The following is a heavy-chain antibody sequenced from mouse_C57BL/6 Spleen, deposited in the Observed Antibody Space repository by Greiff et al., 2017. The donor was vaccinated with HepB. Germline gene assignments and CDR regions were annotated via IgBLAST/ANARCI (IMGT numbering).Heavy chain of an antibody. CDR1: GYTFTSYW. CDR2: IDPSDSYT. V-gene: IGHV1-69*01. Sequence: QVQLQQSGAELVMPGASVKLSCKASGYTFTSYWMHWVKQRPGQGLEWIGEIDPSDSYTNYNQKFKGKSTLTVDKSSSTAYMQLSSLTSEDSAVYYCARSYYYGSRGYYFDYWGQGTTLTVSS. CDR3: ARSYYYGSRGYYFDY. J-gene: IGHJ2*01. D-gene: IGHD1-1*01.